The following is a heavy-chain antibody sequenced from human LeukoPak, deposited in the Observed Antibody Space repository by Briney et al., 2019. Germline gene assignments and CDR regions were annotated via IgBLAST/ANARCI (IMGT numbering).Heavy chain of an antibody. D-gene: IGHD5-12*01. CDR3: ARVEGYSGYDPVDY. CDR2: IYTSGST. V-gene: IGHV4-61*02. J-gene: IGHJ4*02. Sequence: SETLSLTCTVSGGSISSGSYYWSWIRQPAGKGLEWIGRIYTSGSTNYNPSLKSRVTISVDTSKNQFSLKLSSVTAADTAVYYCARVEGYSGYDPVDYWGRGTLVTVSS. CDR1: GGSISSGSYY.